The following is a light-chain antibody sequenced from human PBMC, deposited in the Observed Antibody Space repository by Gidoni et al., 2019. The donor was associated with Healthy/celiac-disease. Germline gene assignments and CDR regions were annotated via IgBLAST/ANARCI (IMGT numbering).Light chain of an antibody. Sequence: QTVVTQEPSLTVPPGGTVTLPCASSTGAVTSGYYANWFQQKPGQAPRALIYSSTKKHSWTPARFSGSLLGGKAALTLSGVQPEDEAEYYCLLFSGGVHIFGGGTKLTVL. CDR3: LLFSGGVHI. J-gene: IGLJ2*01. V-gene: IGLV7-43*01. CDR1: TGAVTSGYY. CDR2: SST.